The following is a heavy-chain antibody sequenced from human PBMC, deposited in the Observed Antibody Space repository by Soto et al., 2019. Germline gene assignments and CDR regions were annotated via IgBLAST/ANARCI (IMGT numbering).Heavy chain of an antibody. J-gene: IGHJ6*02. Sequence: SETLSLTCNVSGGSVSGYYWSWIRQVPGKGLEWIGYIYYRGNTHYNPSLKSRVTISLDTPNDQFSLMLSSVTAADTAVYYCARGFDRDNLWSGYFGEGLSLPYGFDVWGQGTTVT. D-gene: IGHD3-3*01. CDR3: ARGFDRDNLWSGYFGEGLSLPYGFDV. CDR2: IYYRGNT. CDR1: GGSVSGYY. V-gene: IGHV4-59*02.